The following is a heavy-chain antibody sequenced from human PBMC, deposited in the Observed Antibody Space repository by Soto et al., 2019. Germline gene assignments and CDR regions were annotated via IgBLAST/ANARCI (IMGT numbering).Heavy chain of an antibody. CDR2: INGDGSSA. CDR1: GFTFNSYW. Sequence: EVQLVESGGGLVQPGGSLRLSCAASGFTFNSYWMHWVRQAPGKGLVWVSRINGDGSSADYADSVKGRFTVSRDNAKNTQYLQMNSLRAEDTGVYFCTRHERWLQLHDPFDMWGQGTVVTVSS. V-gene: IGHV3-74*01. J-gene: IGHJ3*02. D-gene: IGHD1-1*01. CDR3: TRHERWLQLHDPFDM.